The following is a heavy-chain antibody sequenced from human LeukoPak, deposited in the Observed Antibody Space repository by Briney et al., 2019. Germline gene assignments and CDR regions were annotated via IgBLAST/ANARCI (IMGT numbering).Heavy chain of an antibody. CDR3: ARAHIYCSGGSCYSYYFDY. CDR1: GYTFTSYG. D-gene: IGHD2-15*01. CDR2: ISAYNGNT. V-gene: IGHV1-18*01. J-gene: IGHJ4*02. Sequence: ASVKASCKASGYTFTSYGISWVRQAPGQGLEWMGWISAYNGNTNYAQKLQGRVTMTTDTSTSTAYMELRSLRSDDTAVYYCARAHIYCSGGSCYSYYFDYWGQGTLVTVSS.